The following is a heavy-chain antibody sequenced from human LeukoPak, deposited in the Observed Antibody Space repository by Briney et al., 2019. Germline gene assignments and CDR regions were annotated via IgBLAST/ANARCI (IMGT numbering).Heavy chain of an antibody. CDR3: ARATRGYYYDSSGSNPHFDY. CDR2: INPSGGST. Sequence: GASVKVSCKASGYTFTSYYMHWVRQAPGQGLEWMGIINPSGGSTSYAQKFQGRVTMTRDTSTSTVYMELSSLRSEDTAVYYCARATRGYYYDSSGSNPHFDYWGQGTLVTVSS. CDR1: GYTFTSYY. D-gene: IGHD3-22*01. V-gene: IGHV1-46*01. J-gene: IGHJ4*02.